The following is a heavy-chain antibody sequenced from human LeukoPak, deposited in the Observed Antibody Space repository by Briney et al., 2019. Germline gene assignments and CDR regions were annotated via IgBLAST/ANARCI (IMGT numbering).Heavy chain of an antibody. J-gene: IGHJ4*02. CDR1: GCSISSYY. Sequence: SETLSLPCHALGCSISSYYWSWIGPPPGKGLEGIGYIYSSGSTNYNPSLKSRVTISVDTTKNQFSLKLSSGTAADTAVYCCTRVQACPRTFDYWGQGTLVTVSS. CDR2: IYSSGST. D-gene: IGHD4-11*01. V-gene: IGHV4-59*01. CDR3: TRVQACPRTFDY.